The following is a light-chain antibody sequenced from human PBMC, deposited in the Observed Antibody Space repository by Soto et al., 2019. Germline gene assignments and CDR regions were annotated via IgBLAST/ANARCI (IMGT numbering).Light chain of an antibody. CDR3: LQNYSTPLT. CDR1: QGVGRD. Sequence: AIQMTQSPSSLSASVGDRVIITCRASQGVGRDLGWYQQKPRKAPRLLIYHASTLLSGVPSRFSGSGSGKDFPLTFPSLKHENFAIYFCLQNYSTPLTSGGGTKV. CDR2: HAS. J-gene: IGKJ4*01. V-gene: IGKV1-6*01.